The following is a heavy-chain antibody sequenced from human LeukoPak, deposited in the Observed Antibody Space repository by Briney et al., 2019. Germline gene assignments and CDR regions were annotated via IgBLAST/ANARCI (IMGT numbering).Heavy chain of an antibody. CDR1: GFIVSNYY. V-gene: IGHV3-53*01. J-gene: IGHJ6*02. CDR2: IYNGVAT. CDR3: ARDFRNRALSTIVVVTKDYYYYGMDV. D-gene: IGHD2-21*02. Sequence: GGSLRLSCAASGFIVSNYYMNWVRQAPGKGLECGSVIYNGVATYYADSVKGRFTISRDNSKNTLYLQMNSLRAEDTAVYFCARDFRNRALSTIVVVTKDYYYYGMDVWGQGTTVTVSS.